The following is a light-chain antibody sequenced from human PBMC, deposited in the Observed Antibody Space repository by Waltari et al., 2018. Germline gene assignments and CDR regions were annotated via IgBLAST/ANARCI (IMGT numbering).Light chain of an antibody. CDR1: GSNIGSRS. Sequence: QSVLTQPPPASGTPGQRATISCSGSGSNIGSRSVYWYPQLPGTAPNLLIYRNEQRPSGVPDRFSGSKSGTSASLAIRGLRSEDEADYYCVAWDDSLSGRLFGGGTKLTVL. J-gene: IGLJ3*02. CDR2: RNE. V-gene: IGLV1-47*01. CDR3: VAWDDSLSGRL.